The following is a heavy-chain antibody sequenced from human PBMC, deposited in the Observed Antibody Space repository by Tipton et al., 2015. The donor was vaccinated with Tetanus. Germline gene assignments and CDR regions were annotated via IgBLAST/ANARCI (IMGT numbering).Heavy chain of an antibody. V-gene: IGHV3-23*04. Sequence: VQLVQSGGGVVQPGRSLRLSCVASGFRFSYHGMHWVRQAPGNGLEWVAAISGSRLTPYYADSVKGRFTISRDNSKNTLSLQLNSLRADDTAIYYCAKEALGVLNLWGKGTTVIVSS. CDR2: ISGSRLTP. CDR3: AKEALGVLNL. D-gene: IGHD1-14*01. J-gene: IGHJ6*04. CDR1: GFRFSYHG.